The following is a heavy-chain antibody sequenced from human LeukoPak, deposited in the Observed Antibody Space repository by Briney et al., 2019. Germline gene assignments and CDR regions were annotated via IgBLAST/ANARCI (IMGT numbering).Heavy chain of an antibody. Sequence: SQTLSLTCTVSGGSISSGDYYWSWIRQPPGKGLEWIGYIYYSGSTYYNPSLKSRVTISVDTSKNQFSLKLSSVTAADTAVYYCARVGSSWDRVLDYWGQGTRVTVFS. J-gene: IGHJ4*02. CDR1: GGSISSGDYY. CDR3: ARVGSSWDRVLDY. D-gene: IGHD6-13*01. CDR2: IYYSGST. V-gene: IGHV4-30-4*08.